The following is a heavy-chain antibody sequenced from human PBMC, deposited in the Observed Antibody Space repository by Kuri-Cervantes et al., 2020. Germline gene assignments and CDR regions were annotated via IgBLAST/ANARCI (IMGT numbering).Heavy chain of an antibody. CDR3: ARPRASMVRGRIPYYFDY. Sequence: GESLKISCAASGFTFSSYWMSWVRQAPGKGLEWVANIKQDGSEKYYVDSVKGRFTISRDNAKNSLYLQMNSLRAKDTAVYYCARPRASMVRGRIPYYFDYWGQGTLVTVSS. V-gene: IGHV3-7*01. D-gene: IGHD3-10*01. J-gene: IGHJ4*02. CDR1: GFTFSSYW. CDR2: IKQDGSEK.